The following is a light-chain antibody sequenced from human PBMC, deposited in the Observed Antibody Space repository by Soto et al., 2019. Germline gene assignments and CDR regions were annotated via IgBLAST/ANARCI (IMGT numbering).Light chain of an antibody. V-gene: IGKV1-5*01. J-gene: IGKJ1*01. CDR3: QQYNSYPWT. CDR1: QTIFNG. Sequence: DIQMTQSPSTLSASVGDRVTITCRASQTIFNGLAWYQRTPGRAPNLLIYDASSLQSGVPSTFSGSGSGTEFTLTISSLQPGDFATYYCQQYNSYPWTFGQGTKGEIK. CDR2: DAS.